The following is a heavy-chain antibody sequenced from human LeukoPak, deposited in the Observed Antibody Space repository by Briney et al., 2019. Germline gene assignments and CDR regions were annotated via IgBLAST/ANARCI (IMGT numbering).Heavy chain of an antibody. D-gene: IGHD3-10*01. V-gene: IGHV3-53*01. Sequence: PGGSLRLSCAASGFTVSSSYMSWVRQAPGKGLEWVSVLYSGGNTYYADSVKGRFTISRDNSKNTLCLQMNSLRAEDTAVYYCASEYGAPFDYWGQGTLVTVSS. CDR1: GFTVSSSY. J-gene: IGHJ4*02. CDR3: ASEYGAPFDY. CDR2: LYSGGNT.